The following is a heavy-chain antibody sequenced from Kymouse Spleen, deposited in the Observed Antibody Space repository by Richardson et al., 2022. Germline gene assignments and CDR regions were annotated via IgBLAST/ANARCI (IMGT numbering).Heavy chain of an antibody. CDR1: GFTFDDYA. CDR2: ISWNSGSI. Sequence: EVQLVESGGGLVQPGRSLRLSCAASGFTFDDYAMHWVRQAPGKGLEWVSGISWNSGSIGYADSVKGRFTISRDNAKNSLYLQMNSLRAEDTALYYCAKDFSHTPSYGMDVWGQGTTVTVSS. CDR3: AKDFSHTPSYGMDV. J-gene: IGHJ6*02. D-gene: IGHD5-18,IGHD5-18*01. V-gene: IGHV3-9*01.